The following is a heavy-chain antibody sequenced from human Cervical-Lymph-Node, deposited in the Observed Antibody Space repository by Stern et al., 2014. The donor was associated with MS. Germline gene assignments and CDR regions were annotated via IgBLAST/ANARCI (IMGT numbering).Heavy chain of an antibody. CDR3: ARGRITMVRGGPNWFDP. CDR2: MNPNSGNT. Sequence: DQLVESGAEVKKPGASVKVSCKASGYTFTSYDINWVRQAPGQGLEWMGWMNPNSGNTGYAQKFQGRVTMTRNTSISTAYMELSSLRSEDTAVYYCARGRITMVRGGPNWFDPWGQGTLVTVSS. J-gene: IGHJ5*02. CDR1: GYTFTSYD. V-gene: IGHV1-8*01. D-gene: IGHD3-10*01.